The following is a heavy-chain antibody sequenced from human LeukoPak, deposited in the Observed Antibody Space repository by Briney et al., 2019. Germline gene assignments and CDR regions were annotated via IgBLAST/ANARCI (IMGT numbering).Heavy chain of an antibody. CDR3: ARSISTGGFRLDY. Sequence: SHTLSLTCAIAGDSVSSNSAAWNWIRQSPSRGLEWLGRTYYRSKWYFDYAVSVEGRITINPDPSKNQFSLHLNYLTPEDTAVYYCARSISTGGFRLDYWGQGTLVNVSS. CDR1: GDSVSSNSAA. D-gene: IGHD2-2*01. CDR2: TYYRSKWYF. V-gene: IGHV6-1*01. J-gene: IGHJ4*02.